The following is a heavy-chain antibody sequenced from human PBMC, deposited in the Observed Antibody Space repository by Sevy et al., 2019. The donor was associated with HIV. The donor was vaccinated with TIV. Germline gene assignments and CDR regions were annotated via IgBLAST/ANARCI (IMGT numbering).Heavy chain of an antibody. J-gene: IGHJ5*02. CDR3: ARLATRGNYYDSSGPRVSWFDP. CDR2: INPNSGGT. CDR1: GYTFTGYY. D-gene: IGHD3-22*01. Sequence: ASVKVSCKASGYTFTGYYMHWVRQAPGQGLEWMGWINPNSGGTNYAQKFQGRVTMTRDTSISTAYMELSRLRSYDTAVYYCARLATRGNYYDSSGPRVSWFDPWGQGTLVTVSS. V-gene: IGHV1-2*02.